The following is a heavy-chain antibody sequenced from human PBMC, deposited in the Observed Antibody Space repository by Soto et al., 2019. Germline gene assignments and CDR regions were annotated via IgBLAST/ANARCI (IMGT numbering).Heavy chain of an antibody. CDR3: ATDDGVVVNATYAFDP. CDR1: GYTLTELS. J-gene: IGHJ3*01. D-gene: IGHD2-21*01. CDR2: FDPEDGET. Sequence: ASVKVSCKVSGYTLTELSMHWVRQAPGKGLEWMGGFDPEDGETIYAQKFQGRVTMTEDTSTDTAYMELSSLRSEETAVYYCATDDGVVVNATYAFDPWGQGTMVTVSS. V-gene: IGHV1-24*01.